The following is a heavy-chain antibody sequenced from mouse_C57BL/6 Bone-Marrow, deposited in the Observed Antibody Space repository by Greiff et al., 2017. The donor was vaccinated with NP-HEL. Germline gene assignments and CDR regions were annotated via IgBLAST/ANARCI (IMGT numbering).Heavy chain of an antibody. CDR1: GYTFTSYG. D-gene: IGHD3-2*02. V-gene: IGHV1-81*01. Sequence: LQESGAELARPGASVKLSCKASGYTFTSYGISWVKQRTGQGLEWIGEIYPRSGNTYYNEKFKGKATLTADKSSSTAYMELRSLTSEDSAVYFCASPTAQATAWFAYWGQGTLVTVSA. J-gene: IGHJ3*01. CDR3: ASPTAQATAWFAY. CDR2: IYPRSGNT.